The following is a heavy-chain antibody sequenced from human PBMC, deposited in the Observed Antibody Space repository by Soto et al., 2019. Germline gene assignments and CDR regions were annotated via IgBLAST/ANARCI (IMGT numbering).Heavy chain of an antibody. CDR1: GFTFSSYG. V-gene: IGHV3-33*01. CDR2: IWYDGSNK. J-gene: IGHJ4*02. CDR3: ARDGGYDYVWGSYRFSPGYYFDY. D-gene: IGHD3-16*02. Sequence: QVQLVESGGGVVQPGRSLRLSCAASGFTFSSYGMHWVRQAPGKGLEWVAVIWYDGSNKYYADSVKGRFTISRDNSKNTLYLQMTSLRAEDTAVYYCARDGGYDYVWGSYRFSPGYYFDYWGQGTLVTVSS.